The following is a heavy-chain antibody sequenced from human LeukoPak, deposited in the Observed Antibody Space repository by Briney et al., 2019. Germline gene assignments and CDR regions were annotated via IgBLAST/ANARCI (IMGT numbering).Heavy chain of an antibody. D-gene: IGHD5-18*01. V-gene: IGHV4-34*01. J-gene: IGHJ4*02. Sequence: SETLSLTCAVYGGSFSGYYWSWIRQPPGKGLEWIGEINHSGSTNYNPSLKSRVTISVDTSKNQFSLKLSSVTAADTAVYYCARGDTAMVMFDYWSQGTLVTVSS. CDR3: ARGDTAMVMFDY. CDR1: GGSFSGYY. CDR2: INHSGST.